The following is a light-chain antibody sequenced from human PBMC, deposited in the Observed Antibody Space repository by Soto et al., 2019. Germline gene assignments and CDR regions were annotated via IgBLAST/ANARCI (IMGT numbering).Light chain of an antibody. V-gene: IGKV1-5*01. CDR1: QSISSW. J-gene: IGKJ1*01. CDR3: QKFNIYSWT. Sequence: DIQMTQTPSTLSASVGDRVTITCRASQSISSWLAWYQQKPGKAPKLLIYDASSLESGVPSRFSGSGSGTEFTLTISSLRPDVFATYSSQKFNIYSWTFGQGTKV. CDR2: DAS.